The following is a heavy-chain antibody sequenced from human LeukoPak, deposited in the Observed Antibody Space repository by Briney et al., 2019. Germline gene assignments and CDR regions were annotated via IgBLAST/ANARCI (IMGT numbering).Heavy chain of an antibody. J-gene: IGHJ1*01. Sequence: PGGSLRLSCAASGFTFSPYSMHWGSQAPGKGLVWVSRIKSDGSTNYSDSVKGRFTISRDNAKNTVSLQMNSLRAEDTGVYFCAGAPSQIGGYYPEFFRHWGRGTLVTVSS. D-gene: IGHD3-22*01. CDR1: GFTFSPYS. CDR2: IKSDGST. CDR3: AGAPSQIGGYYPEFFRH. V-gene: IGHV3-74*01.